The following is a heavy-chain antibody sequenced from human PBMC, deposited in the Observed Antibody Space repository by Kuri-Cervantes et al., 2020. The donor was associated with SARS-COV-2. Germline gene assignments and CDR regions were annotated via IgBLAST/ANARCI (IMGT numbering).Heavy chain of an antibody. CDR2: ISYDGSNK. V-gene: IGHV3-30-3*01. J-gene: IGHJ5*02. CDR1: GFTFSDHY. CDR3: ARAGGGSYYGWFDP. Sequence: GESLKISCAASGFTFSDHYIDWVRQAPGKGLEWVAVISYDGSNKYYADSVKGRFTISRDNSKNTLYLQMNSLRAEDTAVYYCARAGGGSYYGWFDPWGQGTLVTVSS. D-gene: IGHD1-26*01.